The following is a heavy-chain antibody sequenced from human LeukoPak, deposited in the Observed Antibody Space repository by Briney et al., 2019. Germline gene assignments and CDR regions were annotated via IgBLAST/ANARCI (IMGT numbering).Heavy chain of an antibody. CDR2: ISSNGGST. D-gene: IGHD6-13*01. CDR1: GFTFSSYA. CDR3: ARGPYEAAAGTFFDY. V-gene: IGHV3-64*01. J-gene: IGHJ4*02. Sequence: PGGSLRLSCAASGFTFSSYAMHWVRQAPGKGLEYVSAISSNGGSTYYANSVKGRFTISRDNSKNTLYPQMGSLRAEDMAVYYCARGPYEAAAGTFFDYWGQGTLVTVSS.